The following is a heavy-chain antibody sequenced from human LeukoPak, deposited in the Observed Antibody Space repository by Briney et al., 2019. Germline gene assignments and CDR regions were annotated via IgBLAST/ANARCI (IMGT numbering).Heavy chain of an antibody. D-gene: IGHD4-11*01. CDR3: AKDAERGFDFSNSLQS. CDR1: GFTFSHYA. J-gene: IGHJ4*02. Sequence: GGSLRLSCTTSGFTFSHYAMHWVRPAPGKGLQWVAVIWNDGSDKYYGDSVKGRFTISRDNSKKTVYLQLSSLRVEDTAVYYCAKDAERGFDFSNSLQSWGQGTLVTVSS. CDR2: IWNDGSDK. V-gene: IGHV3-33*06.